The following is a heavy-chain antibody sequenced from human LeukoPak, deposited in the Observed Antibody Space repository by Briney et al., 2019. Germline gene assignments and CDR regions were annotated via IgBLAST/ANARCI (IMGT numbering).Heavy chain of an antibody. CDR1: GGSISSSSYY. Sequence: SETLSLTCTVSGGSISSSSYYWGWIRQPPGKGLEWIGSIYYSGSTYHNPSLKSRVTISVDTSKNQFSLKLSSVTAADTAVYYCAREFWSGSRYYYGMDVWGQGTTVTVSS. CDR2: IYYSGST. V-gene: IGHV4-39*02. D-gene: IGHD3-3*01. J-gene: IGHJ6*02. CDR3: AREFWSGSRYYYGMDV.